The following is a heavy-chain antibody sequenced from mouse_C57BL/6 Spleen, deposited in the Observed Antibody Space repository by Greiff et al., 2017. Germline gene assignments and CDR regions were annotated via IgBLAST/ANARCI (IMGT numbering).Heavy chain of an antibody. Sequence: QVQLQQSGAELVKPGASVKISCKASGYAFSSYWMNWVKQRPGKGLEWIGQIYPGDGDTNYNGKFKGKATLTADKSSSTAYMQLSSLTSEDSAVYFCARRGDGYDSYAMDYWGQGTSVTVSS. CDR3: ARRGDGYDSYAMDY. V-gene: IGHV1-80*01. D-gene: IGHD2-2*01. CDR2: IYPGDGDT. CDR1: GYAFSSYW. J-gene: IGHJ4*01.